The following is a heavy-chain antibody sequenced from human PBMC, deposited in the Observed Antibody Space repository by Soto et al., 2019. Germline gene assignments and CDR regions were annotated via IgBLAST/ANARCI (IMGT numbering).Heavy chain of an antibody. J-gene: IGHJ4*02. CDR3: AKDRITGTTTPLYYFAY. CDR1: GFTFSSYA. V-gene: IGHV3-23*01. D-gene: IGHD1-7*01. Sequence: GGSLRLSCAASGFTFSSYAMSWVRQAPGKGLEWVSVISGSGGSTYYADSVKGRFTISRDNSKNTLYLQMNSLRAEDTALYYCAKDRITGTTTPLYYFAYWGQGTQVTVSS. CDR2: ISGSGGST.